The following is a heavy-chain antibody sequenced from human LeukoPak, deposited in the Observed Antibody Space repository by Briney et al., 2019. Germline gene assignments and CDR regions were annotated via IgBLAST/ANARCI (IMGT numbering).Heavy chain of an antibody. Sequence: GGSLRLSCAASGFTFSSYGMHWVRQAPGKGLEWVAFIRYDGSNKYYADSVKGRFTISRDNAKNTLYLQMNSLRAEDTAMYYCAKTTSVYGSGDDYSDATNWFDPWGQGTLVTVSS. CDR2: IRYDGSNK. V-gene: IGHV3-30*02. D-gene: IGHD3-10*01. CDR1: GFTFSSYG. J-gene: IGHJ5*02. CDR3: AKTTSVYGSGDDYSDATNWFDP.